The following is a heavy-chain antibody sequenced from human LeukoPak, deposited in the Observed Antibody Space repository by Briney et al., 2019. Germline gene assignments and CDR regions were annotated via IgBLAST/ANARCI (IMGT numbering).Heavy chain of an antibody. Sequence: PGGSLRLSCAASGFTFSSYEMNWVRQAPGKWLEWVSYISSSGSTIYYADSVKGRFTISRDNAKNSLYLQMNSLRAEDTAVYYCARGSTYYYGSGSYHAPDAFDIWGQGTMVTVSS. V-gene: IGHV3-48*03. D-gene: IGHD3-10*01. CDR2: ISSSGSTI. J-gene: IGHJ3*02. CDR3: ARGSTYYYGSGSYHAPDAFDI. CDR1: GFTFSSYE.